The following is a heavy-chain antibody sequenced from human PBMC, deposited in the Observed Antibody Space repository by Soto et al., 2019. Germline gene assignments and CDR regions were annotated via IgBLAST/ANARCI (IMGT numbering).Heavy chain of an antibody. D-gene: IGHD7-27*01. CDR1: GGSFSGYC. CDR3: ARGWGRISDY. Sequence: SETLSLTCAVYGGSFSGYCWSWIRQPPGKGLEWIGEINHSGSTNYNPSLKSRVTISVDTSKNQFSLKLSSVTAADTAVYYCARGWGRISDYWGQGILVTVSS. CDR2: INHSGST. J-gene: IGHJ4*02. V-gene: IGHV4-34*01.